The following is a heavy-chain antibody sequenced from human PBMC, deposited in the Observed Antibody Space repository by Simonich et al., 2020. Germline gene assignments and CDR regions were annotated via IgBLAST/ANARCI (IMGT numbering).Heavy chain of an antibody. J-gene: IGHJ3*02. D-gene: IGHD3-22*01. V-gene: IGHV3-23*01. CDR1: GFTFSSYA. CDR3: AKDLGERITMIVVVIDAFDI. CDR2: ISGSGVST. Sequence: GGGLVQPGGSLRLSCAASGFTFSSYAMSWVRQAPGEGLEWVSAISGSGVSTYYADFVKGRFNISRDNSKNTLYLQMNSLRAEDTAVYYCAKDLGERITMIVVVIDAFDIWGQGTMVTVSS.